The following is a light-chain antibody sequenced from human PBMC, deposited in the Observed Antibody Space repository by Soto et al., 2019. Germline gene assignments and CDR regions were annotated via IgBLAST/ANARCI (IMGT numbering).Light chain of an antibody. CDR2: AAS. Sequence: IQMTPSPSSLSASVGDRVTVTCRASQGIRNYLGWYQQKPGKAPKRLIYAASSLESGVPSRFSGSGSGTDFTLTISSLQPEDFATYYCLQDYNYPWTFGQGTKVDI. CDR1: QGIRNY. V-gene: IGKV1-6*01. J-gene: IGKJ1*01. CDR3: LQDYNYPWT.